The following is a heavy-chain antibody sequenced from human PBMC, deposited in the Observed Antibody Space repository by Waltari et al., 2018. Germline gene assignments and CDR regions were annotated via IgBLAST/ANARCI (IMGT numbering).Heavy chain of an antibody. CDR2: INYSGFT. J-gene: IGHJ5*02. CDR3: ARLPSASGSFGWFDP. V-gene: IGHV4-31*02. Sequence: WSWIRQHAEKGLEWIGYINYSGFTKYTPSLQSRVIISEDTSQNQFSLQLSSVTAADTAVYFCARLPSASGSFGWFDPWGLGALVTVSS. D-gene: IGHD3-10*01.